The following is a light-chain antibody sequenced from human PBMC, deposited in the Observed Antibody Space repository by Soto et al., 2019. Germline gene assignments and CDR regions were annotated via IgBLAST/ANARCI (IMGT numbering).Light chain of an antibody. J-gene: IGKJ1*01. CDR1: QSIRKY. CDR2: AAS. Sequence: DIQMTQSPSSLSASVVDIVIITCRSSQSIRKYLNWYQHKPGKVPTLLIYAASSLQSGVPSRFSGSGSGTEFTLTITSLKTEDFANYYCQQSGDTHTWTFGHGTKVDIK. CDR3: QQSGDTHTWT. V-gene: IGKV1-39*01.